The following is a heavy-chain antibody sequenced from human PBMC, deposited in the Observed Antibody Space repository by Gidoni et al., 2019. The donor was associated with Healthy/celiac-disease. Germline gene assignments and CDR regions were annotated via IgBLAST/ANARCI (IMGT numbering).Heavy chain of an antibody. CDR2: ISSSGSTI. D-gene: IGHD5-12*01. CDR3: ARDRLLVVATIWPLYMDV. V-gene: IGHV3-11*01. J-gene: IGHJ6*03. CDR1: GFTFSDYY. Sequence: GSLRLSCAASGFTFSDYYMSWIRQAPGKGLEWVSYISSSGSTIYYADSVKGRFTISRDNAKHSLYLQMNSLRSEDTAVYYCARDRLLVVATIWPLYMDVWGKGTTVTVSS.